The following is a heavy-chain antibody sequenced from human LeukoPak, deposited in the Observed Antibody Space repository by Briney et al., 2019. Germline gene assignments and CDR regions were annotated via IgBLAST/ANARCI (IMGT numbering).Heavy chain of an antibody. J-gene: IGHJ1*01. Sequence: PSETLSLTCTVSGGSISTYYWSWIRQPPGKGLEWIGYLYYSGSTTYSPPLKSRVTMSADTSKSQFSLKLNSVTAADTAIYYCARVRGTFETDWGQGTLVTVSS. CDR3: ARVRGTFETD. CDR1: GGSISTYY. D-gene: IGHD2/OR15-2a*01. V-gene: IGHV4-59*01. CDR2: LYYSGST.